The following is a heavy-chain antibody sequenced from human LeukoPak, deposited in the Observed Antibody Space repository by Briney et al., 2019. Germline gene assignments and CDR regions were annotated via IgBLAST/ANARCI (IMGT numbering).Heavy chain of an antibody. CDR1: GFTFSGSA. J-gene: IGHJ4*02. V-gene: IGHV3-73*01. Sequence: GGSLRLSCAASGFTFSGSAMHRVRQASGKGLEWVGRIRSKANSYATAYAASVKGRFTISRDDSKNTAYLQMNSLKTEDTAVYYCTRIDDILTGYYNNDYWGQGTLVTVSS. D-gene: IGHD3-9*01. CDR3: TRIDDILTGYYNNDY. CDR2: IRSKANSYAT.